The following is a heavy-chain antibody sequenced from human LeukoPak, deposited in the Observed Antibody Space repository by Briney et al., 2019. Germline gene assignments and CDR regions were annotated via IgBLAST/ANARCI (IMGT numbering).Heavy chain of an antibody. J-gene: IGHJ4*02. CDR1: GGSISSHY. CDR2: IYYSGST. Sequence: SETLSLTCTVSGGSISSHYWSWIRQPPGKGLEWIGYIYYSGSTNYNPSLKSRVTISVDTSKNQFSLKLSSVIAADTAVYYCARVQTYYHFWSGYYTPYYFDYWGQGTLVTVSS. V-gene: IGHV4-59*11. D-gene: IGHD3-3*01. CDR3: ARVQTYYHFWSGYYTPYYFDY.